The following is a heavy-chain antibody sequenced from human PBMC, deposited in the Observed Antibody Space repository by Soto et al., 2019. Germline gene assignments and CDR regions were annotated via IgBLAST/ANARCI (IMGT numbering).Heavy chain of an antibody. D-gene: IGHD3-16*01. CDR2: IYTDGGT. Sequence: EVELVETGGGLIQPGGSLRLSGVASGFTVSSNSMSWVRQAPGKGLEWVSLIYTDGGTYYGDSVKGRFTISRDTSKNTLSLQMTRLRADDTAVYYCARDNSILGAPFHYWGQGTLVTVSS. CDR1: GFTVSSNS. V-gene: IGHV3-53*02. J-gene: IGHJ4*02. CDR3: ARDNSILGAPFHY.